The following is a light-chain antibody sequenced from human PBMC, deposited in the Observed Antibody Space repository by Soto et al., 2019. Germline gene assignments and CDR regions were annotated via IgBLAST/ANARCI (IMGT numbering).Light chain of an antibody. CDR1: QSVSSNY. J-gene: IGKJ1*01. CDR2: GAS. V-gene: IGKV3-20*01. Sequence: EIVLTQSPGTLSLSPEERATLSCRASQSVSSNYLAWYQQKPGQAPRFLIYGASSRASGIPDRFSGSGSGTDFTLTISRLEPEDFAAYYCHQYASLPPGTFGQGTKVEIK. CDR3: HQYASLPPGT.